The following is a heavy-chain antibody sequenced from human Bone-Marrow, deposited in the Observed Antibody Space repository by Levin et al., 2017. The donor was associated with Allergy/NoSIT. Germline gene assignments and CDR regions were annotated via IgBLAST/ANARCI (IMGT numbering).Heavy chain of an antibody. CDR1: GFTFNPYG. Sequence: SCAASGFTFNPYGMHWVRQAPGKGLDWVAVISFDGNDKYYIESVKGRFTISRDNSKNVMYMQMNSLRPEDTGVYYCAGALGNYYNIGDYFDLWGRGTPVIVSS. CDR3: AGALGNYYNIGDYFDL. J-gene: IGHJ2*01. D-gene: IGHD3-10*01. V-gene: IGHV3-30*03. CDR2: ISFDGNDK.